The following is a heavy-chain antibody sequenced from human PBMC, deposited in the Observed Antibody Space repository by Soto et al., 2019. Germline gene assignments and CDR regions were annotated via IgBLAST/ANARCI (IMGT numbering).Heavy chain of an antibody. J-gene: IGHJ4*02. CDR3: TRFTMDAGLDY. D-gene: IGHD1-1*01. CDR1: GFSFSNSA. Sequence: GGSLRLSCAASGFSFSNSAIHWVRQASGKGLEWVGRIKNKANNYATAYAASVKGRFTVSRDDSENTAYLQMDSLKTEDTAIYYYTRFTMDAGLDYWGQGTLVTVSS. CDR2: IKNKANNYAT. V-gene: IGHV3-73*01.